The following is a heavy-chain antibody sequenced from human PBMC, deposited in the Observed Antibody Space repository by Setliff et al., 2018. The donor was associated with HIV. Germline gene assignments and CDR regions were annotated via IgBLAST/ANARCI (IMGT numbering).Heavy chain of an antibody. V-gene: IGHV4-38-2*02. D-gene: IGHD6-6*01. CDR1: GYSISSGYY. J-gene: IGHJ4*02. CDR2: IYHSGST. CDR3: ARFSTSSGGTFDH. Sequence: KTSETLSLTCTVSGYSISSGYYWGWIRQPPGKGLEWIGNIYHSGSTYYNPSLKSRVTISVDTSKNQFSLKLTSVTAADTAVYYCARFSTSSGGTFDHWGQGTLVTVSS.